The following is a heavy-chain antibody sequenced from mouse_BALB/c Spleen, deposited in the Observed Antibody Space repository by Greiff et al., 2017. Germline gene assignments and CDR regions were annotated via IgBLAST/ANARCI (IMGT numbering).Heavy chain of an antibody. D-gene: IGHD2-3*01. CDR3: ARCGDDGYFFAD. CDR1: GYSFTSYW. Sequence: VKLVESGPQLVRPGASVKISCKASGYSFTSYWMHWVKQRPGQGLEWIGMIDPSDSETRLNQKFKDKATLTVDKSSSTAYMQLSSPTSEDSAVYYCARCGDDGYFFADWGQGTLVTVSA. V-gene: IGHV1S126*01. CDR2: IDPSDSET. J-gene: IGHJ3*01.